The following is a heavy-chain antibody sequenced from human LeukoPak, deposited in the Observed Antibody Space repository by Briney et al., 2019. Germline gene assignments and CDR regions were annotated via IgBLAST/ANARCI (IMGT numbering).Heavy chain of an antibody. CDR3: ARGVKKRWLQPAYFDY. CDR1: GGSISSSDYY. V-gene: IGHV4-39*07. Sequence: PSETLSLTCTVSGGSISSSDYYWGWIRQPPGKGLEWIGEINHSGSTNYNPSLKSRVTISVDTSKNQFSLKLSSVTAADTAVYYCARGVKKRWLQPAYFDYWGQGTLVTVSS. CDR2: INHSGST. D-gene: IGHD5-24*01. J-gene: IGHJ4*02.